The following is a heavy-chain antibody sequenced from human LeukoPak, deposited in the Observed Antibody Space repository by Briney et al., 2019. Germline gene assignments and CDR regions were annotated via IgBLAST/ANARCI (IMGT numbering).Heavy chain of an antibody. V-gene: IGHV3-48*03. CDR3: AKLAAAAGVGDAFDI. Sequence: GGSLRLSCAASGFTFSSYGMNWVRQAPGKGLEWVSYISSSGSTIYYADSVKGRFTISRDNAKNSLYLQMNSLRAEDTAVYYCAKLAAAAGVGDAFDIWGQGTMVTVSS. J-gene: IGHJ3*02. CDR1: GFTFSSYG. CDR2: ISSSGSTI. D-gene: IGHD6-13*01.